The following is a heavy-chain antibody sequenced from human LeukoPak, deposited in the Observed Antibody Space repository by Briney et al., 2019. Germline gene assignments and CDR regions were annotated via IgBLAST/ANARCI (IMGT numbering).Heavy chain of an antibody. Sequence: SVKVSCKSSGYTFTRYYMHGVRQAPGQGREGMGIINPSGGSTSYAQPFQGRVPMTRDICKSTVYMEMRSLRSEDPAVYYCAISIAAAGATNWSDPWGPGTLVTVSS. CDR3: AISIAAAGATNWSDP. CDR1: GYTFTRYY. CDR2: INPSGGST. J-gene: IGHJ5*02. D-gene: IGHD6-13*01. V-gene: IGHV1-46*01.